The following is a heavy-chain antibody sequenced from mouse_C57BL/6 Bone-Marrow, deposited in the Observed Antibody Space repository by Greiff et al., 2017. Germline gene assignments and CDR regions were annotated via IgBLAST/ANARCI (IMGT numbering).Heavy chain of an antibody. D-gene: IGHD1-1*01. CDR1: GFTFSSYT. J-gene: IGHJ4*01. V-gene: IGHV5-9*01. CDR2: MSGGGGNT. CDR3: ARRRSTGGYAMDY. Sequence: VQLQQSGGGLVKPGGSLKLSCAASGFTFSSYTMSWVRQTPERRLEWVATMSGGGGNTYYPDSVKGRFTISRDNAKNTLYLQMSSLRSEDTALYYCARRRSTGGYAMDYWGQGTSVTVSS.